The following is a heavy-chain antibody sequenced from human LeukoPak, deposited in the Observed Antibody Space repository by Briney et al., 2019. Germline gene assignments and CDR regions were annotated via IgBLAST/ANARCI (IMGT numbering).Heavy chain of an antibody. D-gene: IGHD3-10*01. J-gene: IGHJ4*02. CDR1: GDSVSNGNYY. V-gene: IGHV4-61*03. CDR3: ARSQNYYGSGDY. CDR2: IYYTGKT. Sequence: SETLPLTCTVSGDSVSNGNYYWSWLRQPPGKALEWIGYIYYTGKTYYNPSLEGRVTILVDTSRNHFSVKLRSVTAADTAVYYCARSQNYYGSGDYWSQGTLVTVSS.